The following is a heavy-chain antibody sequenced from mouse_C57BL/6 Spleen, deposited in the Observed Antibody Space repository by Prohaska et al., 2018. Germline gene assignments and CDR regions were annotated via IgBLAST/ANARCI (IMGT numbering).Heavy chain of an antibody. CDR1: GYTFTSYW. D-gene: IGHD1-1*01. V-gene: IGHV1-50*01. Sequence: QVQLQQPGAELVKPGASVKLSCKASGYTFTSYWMQWVKQRPGQGLEWIGEIDPSDSYTNYNQKFKGKATLTVDTSSSTAYMQLSSLTSEDSAVYYCARSPGNTYFDYWGQGTTLTVSS. J-gene: IGHJ2*01. CDR3: ARSPGNTYFDY. CDR2: IDPSDSYT.